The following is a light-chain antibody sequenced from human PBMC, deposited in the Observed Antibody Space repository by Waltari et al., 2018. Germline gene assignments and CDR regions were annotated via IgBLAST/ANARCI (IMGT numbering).Light chain of an antibody. Sequence: QSALTQPASVSGSPGQPITISCTGTSSDVGDYKRVPWYQQPPGKAPTLMIYAVSKRPSGVSDRFSGSKSGDLASLTISGRQPEDEAEYFCSSYAGSSKGVFGGGTKVTVL. CDR1: SSDVGDYKR. J-gene: IGLJ2*01. CDR3: SSYAGSSKGV. CDR2: AVS. V-gene: IGLV2-23*02.